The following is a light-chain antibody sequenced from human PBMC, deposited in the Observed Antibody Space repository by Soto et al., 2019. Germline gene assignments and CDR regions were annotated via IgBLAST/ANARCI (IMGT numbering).Light chain of an antibody. CDR3: QPSDSAPFT. V-gene: IGKV1-39*01. CDR2: AAS. J-gene: IGKJ5*01. CDR1: QSISTY. Sequence: DIQMAQSPSSLPASVGDRVTITCRASQSISTYLNWYQQKPGTAPKLLIHAASSLQGGVPSRFSGRRSETDFTLIISDLQPEDFATYFCQPSDSAPFTFGQGTRLEIK.